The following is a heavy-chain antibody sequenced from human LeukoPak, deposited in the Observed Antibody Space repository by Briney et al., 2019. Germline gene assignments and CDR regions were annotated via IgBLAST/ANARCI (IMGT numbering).Heavy chain of an antibody. CDR2: ISSSSSYI. V-gene: IGHV3-21*01. Sequence: PGGSLRLSCAASGFTFSSYSMNWVRQAPGKGLEWVSSISSSSSYIYYADSVKGRFTISRDNAKNSLYLQMNSLRAEDTAVYYCARHPNLTGYTLVSWFDPWGQGTLVTVSS. J-gene: IGHJ5*02. D-gene: IGHD3-9*01. CDR3: ARHPNLTGYTLVSWFDP. CDR1: GFTFSSYS.